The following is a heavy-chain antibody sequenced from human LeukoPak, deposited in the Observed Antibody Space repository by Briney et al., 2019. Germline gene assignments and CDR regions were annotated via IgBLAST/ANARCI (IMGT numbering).Heavy chain of an antibody. CDR3: ARNHPNWPYYFDY. Sequence: PGGSLRLSCAASGFTFRSYAMHWVRQAPGKGLEWVAVISNDGSNKYYADSVKGRFTISRDNSKNTLYLQMNSLRAEDTAVYYCARNHPNWPYYFDYWGQGTLVTVSS. V-gene: IGHV3-30*04. CDR1: GFTFRSYA. D-gene: IGHD7-27*01. CDR2: ISNDGSNK. J-gene: IGHJ4*02.